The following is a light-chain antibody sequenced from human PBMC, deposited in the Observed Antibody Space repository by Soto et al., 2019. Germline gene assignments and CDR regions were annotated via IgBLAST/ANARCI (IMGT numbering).Light chain of an antibody. CDR1: SSDVGSYNY. CDR3: CSYTSSSTV. Sequence: QSALTQPASVSGSPVQSITISCTGTSSDVGSYNYVSWYQQHPGKAPKLMIYEVSNRPSGVSNRFSGSKSGNTASLTISGLQAEDEANFYCCSYTSSSTVFGGGTKLTVL. J-gene: IGLJ3*02. V-gene: IGLV2-14*01. CDR2: EVS.